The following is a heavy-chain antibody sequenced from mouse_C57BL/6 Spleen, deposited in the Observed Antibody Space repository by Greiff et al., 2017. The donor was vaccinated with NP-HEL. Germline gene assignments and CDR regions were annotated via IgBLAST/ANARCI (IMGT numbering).Heavy chain of an antibody. CDR2: IWRGGST. V-gene: IGHV2-5*01. J-gene: IGHJ1*03. Sequence: QVQLQQSGPGLVQPSQSLSITCTVSGFSLTSYGVHWVRQSPGKGLEWLGVIWRGGSTDYNAAFMSRLSITKDNSKSQVFFKMNSLQADDTAIYYCAKNGITTVVAHWYFDVWGTGTTVTVSS. D-gene: IGHD1-1*01. CDR1: GFSLTSYG. CDR3: AKNGITTVVAHWYFDV.